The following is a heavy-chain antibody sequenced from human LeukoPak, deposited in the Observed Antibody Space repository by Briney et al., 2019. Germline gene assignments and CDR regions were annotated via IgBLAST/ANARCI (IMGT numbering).Heavy chain of an antibody. CDR3: ARGEYYESSGYYHYDY. V-gene: IGHV3-11*01. CDR2: ISSSGSTK. D-gene: IGHD3-22*01. J-gene: IGHJ4*02. Sequence: PGGSLRLSCAASGLTFSDYYMSWIRQAPGKGLEWISYISSSGSTKYYADSVKGRFTISRDNAKKSLYLQMNSLSVEDTAVYYCARGEYYESSGYYHYDYWGQGTLVTVSS. CDR1: GLTFSDYY.